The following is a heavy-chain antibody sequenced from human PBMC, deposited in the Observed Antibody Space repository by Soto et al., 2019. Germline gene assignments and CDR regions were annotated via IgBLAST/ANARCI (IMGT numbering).Heavy chain of an antibody. D-gene: IGHD2-8*02. J-gene: IGHJ4*02. CDR3: ARDKITGLFDY. V-gene: IGHV4-34*01. Sequence: SETMSLTCAVYGGTFSGYYWTWIRQPPGTGLEWIGEINHSGSTNYNPSLKSRVTISVDTSKNQFSLKLTSVTAADTAVYYCARDKITGLFDYWGQGTLVPVSS. CDR1: GGTFSGYY. CDR2: INHSGST.